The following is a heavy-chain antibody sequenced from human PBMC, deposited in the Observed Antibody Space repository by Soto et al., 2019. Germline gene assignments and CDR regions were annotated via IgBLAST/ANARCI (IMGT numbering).Heavy chain of an antibody. V-gene: IGHV3-74*01. CDR1: GFTFSSYG. Sequence: GGSLRLSCAASGFTFSSYGMHWVRQAPGKGLVWVSRINSDGSSTSYAESVKGRFTISRDNAKNTLYLQMNSLRAEDTAVYYCARDQPKIVAISRYYYYYGMDVWGQGTTVAVSS. CDR3: ARDQPKIVAISRYYYYYGMDV. CDR2: INSDGSST. D-gene: IGHD2-15*01. J-gene: IGHJ6*02.